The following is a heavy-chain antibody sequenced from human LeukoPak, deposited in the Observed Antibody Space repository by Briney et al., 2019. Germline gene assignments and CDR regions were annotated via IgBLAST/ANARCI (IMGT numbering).Heavy chain of an antibody. J-gene: IGHJ5*02. D-gene: IGHD2-21*02. CDR2: INPSGGST. V-gene: IGHV1-46*01. CDR3: ARGSHIVVVTAYARFDP. Sequence: ASVKVSCKASGYTFTSYNIHWVRQAPGQGLEWMGIINPSGGSTSYAQKFQGRVTMTRDMSTSTVYMELSSLRSEDTAVYYCARGSHIVVVTAYARFDPWGQGTLVTVSS. CDR1: GYTFTSYN.